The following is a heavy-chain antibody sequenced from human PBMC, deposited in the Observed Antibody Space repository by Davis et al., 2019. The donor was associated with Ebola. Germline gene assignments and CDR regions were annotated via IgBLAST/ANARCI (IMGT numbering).Heavy chain of an antibody. D-gene: IGHD4-17*01. J-gene: IGHJ6*04. Sequence: SETLSLTCTVSGGSVSSGSYSWSWIRQPPGKGLEWIGYIYYSGSTNYNPSLKSRVTISVDTSKNQFSLKLSSVTAADTAVYYCARDKATTGYYYYYYGMDVWGKGTTVTVSS. V-gene: IGHV4-61*01. CDR2: IYYSGST. CDR1: GGSVSSGSYS. CDR3: ARDKATTGYYYYYYGMDV.